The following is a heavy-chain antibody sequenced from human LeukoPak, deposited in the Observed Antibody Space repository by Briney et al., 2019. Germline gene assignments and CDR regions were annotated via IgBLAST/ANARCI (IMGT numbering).Heavy chain of an antibody. J-gene: IGHJ4*02. CDR3: ARLLNYDDLDY. CDR2: IYPGDSDT. CDR1: GYSFTNYW. V-gene: IGHV5-51*01. Sequence: GESLKISCKGSGYSFTNYWVGWVRQMPGKGLEWMGIIYPGDSDTRYSPSFQGQVTISADKSITTAYLQWSSLKASDTAMYYCARLLNYDDLDYWGQGTLVTVSS. D-gene: IGHD3-22*01.